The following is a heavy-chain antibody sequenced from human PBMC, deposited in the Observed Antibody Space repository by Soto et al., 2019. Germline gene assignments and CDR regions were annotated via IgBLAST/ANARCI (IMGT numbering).Heavy chain of an antibody. D-gene: IGHD4-4*01. CDR2: INHSGST. V-gene: IGHV4-34*01. CDR1: GGSFSGYY. CDR3: AMEKVGYSNYYYYYYYMDV. Sequence: SETLSLTCAVYGGSFSGYYWSWIRQPPGKGLEWIGEINHSGSTNYNPSLKSRVTISVETSKNQFSLKLSSVTAADTAVYYCAMEKVGYSNYYYYYYYMDVWGKGTTVTVSS. J-gene: IGHJ6*03.